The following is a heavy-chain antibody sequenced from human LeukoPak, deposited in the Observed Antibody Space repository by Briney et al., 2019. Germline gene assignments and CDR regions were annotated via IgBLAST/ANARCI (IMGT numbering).Heavy chain of an antibody. CDR3: ARPPGDY. CDR2: ISSSSSPI. V-gene: IGHV3-48*01. J-gene: IGHJ4*02. Sequence: GGSLRLSCAASGFTFSSYSMNWVRQAQGKGRGWGSYISSSSSPIYYADSVKGRFNISRDNAKNSLYLQMNSLRAEDTDVYYCARPPGDYWGQGTLVTVSS. CDR1: GFTFSSYS. D-gene: IGHD7-27*01.